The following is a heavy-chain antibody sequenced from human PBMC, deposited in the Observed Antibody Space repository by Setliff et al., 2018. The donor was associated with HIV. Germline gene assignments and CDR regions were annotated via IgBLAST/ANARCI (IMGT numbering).Heavy chain of an antibody. CDR2: IYTSGST. D-gene: IGHD6-13*01. J-gene: IGHJ3*02. V-gene: IGHV4-61*02. Sequence: TLSLTCTVSGGSISSGSYYWSWIRQPAGKGLEWIGRIYTSGSTNYNPSLKSRVTISVDTSKNQFSLKLSSVTAADTAVYYCARVEYSSSSGAFDIWGQGTMVTVSS. CDR1: GGSISSGSYY. CDR3: ARVEYSSSSGAFDI.